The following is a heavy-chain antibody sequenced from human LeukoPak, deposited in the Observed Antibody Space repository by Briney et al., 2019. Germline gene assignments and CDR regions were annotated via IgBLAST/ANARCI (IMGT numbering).Heavy chain of an antibody. D-gene: IGHD3-22*01. J-gene: IGHJ6*02. Sequence: GGSLRLSCAASGFTVSSNYMSWVRQAPGKGLEWVSVIYSGGSTYYADSVKGRFTISRDNSKNTLYLQMNSLRAEDTAVYYCAKDADSSGYYFYYYYGMDVWGQGTTVTVSS. V-gene: IGHV3-53*01. CDR3: AKDADSSGYYFYYYYGMDV. CDR1: GFTVSSNY. CDR2: IYSGGST.